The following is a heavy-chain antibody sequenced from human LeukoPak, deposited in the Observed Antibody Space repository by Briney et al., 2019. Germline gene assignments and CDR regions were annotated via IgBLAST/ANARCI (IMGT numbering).Heavy chain of an antibody. D-gene: IGHD6-13*01. CDR1: GYTFTGYY. CDR2: INPNSGGT. V-gene: IGHV1-2*02. J-gene: IGHJ4*02. CDR3: ARDPGEGAAALYYFDY. Sequence: GASVKVSCKASGYTFTGYYMHWVRQAPGQGLEWMGWINPNSGGTNYAQKFQGRVTMTRDTSISTAYMELSRLRSDDTAVYYCARDPGEGAAALYYFDYWGQGTLVTVSS.